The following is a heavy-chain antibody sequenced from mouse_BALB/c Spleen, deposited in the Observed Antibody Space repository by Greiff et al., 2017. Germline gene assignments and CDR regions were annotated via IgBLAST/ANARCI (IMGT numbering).Heavy chain of an antibody. CDR1: GYTFTSYV. V-gene: IGHV1-14*01. J-gene: IGHJ2*01. D-gene: IGHD2-4*01. CDR3: ARRRESTMITPYYFDY. CDR2: INPYNDGT. Sequence: LVESGPELVKPGASVKMSCKASGYTFTSYVMHWVKQKPGQGLEWIGYINPYNDGTKYNEKFKGKATLTSDKSSSTAYMELSSLTSEDSAVYYCARRRESTMITPYYFDYWGQGTTLTVSS.